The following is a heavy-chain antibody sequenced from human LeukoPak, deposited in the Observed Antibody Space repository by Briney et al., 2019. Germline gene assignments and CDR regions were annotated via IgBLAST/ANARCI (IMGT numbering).Heavy chain of an antibody. Sequence: PGGSLRLSCAASGFTFSSYEMNWVRQAPGKGLEWVSYISSSGSTIYYADSVKGRFTISRDNAKNSLYLQMNSLRAGDTAVYYCARTRSYSRYYYYYYGMDVWGQGTTVIVSS. V-gene: IGHV3-48*03. CDR2: ISSSGSTI. J-gene: IGHJ6*02. CDR3: ARTRSYSRYYYYYYGMDV. D-gene: IGHD1-26*01. CDR1: GFTFSSYE.